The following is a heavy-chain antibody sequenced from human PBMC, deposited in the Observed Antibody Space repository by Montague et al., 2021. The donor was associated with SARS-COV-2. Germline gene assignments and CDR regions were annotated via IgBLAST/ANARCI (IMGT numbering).Heavy chain of an antibody. CDR1: GDSITSGGYF. CDR2: ISYSGGT. Sequence: TLSLTCTVSGDSITSGGYFWNWIRQHPGKGLEYIGAISYSGGTYYKPSLTSRVSISVDTSKNAFSLSLHSVTAADTAVYFCAASGRRGYSNPFHHCGRGSLVTVSS. J-gene: IGHJ4*02. D-gene: IGHD4-11*01. CDR3: AASGRRGYSNPFHH. V-gene: IGHV4-31*03.